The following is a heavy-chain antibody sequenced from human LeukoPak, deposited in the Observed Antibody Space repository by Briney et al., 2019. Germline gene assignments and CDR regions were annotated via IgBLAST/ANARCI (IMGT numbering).Heavy chain of an antibody. J-gene: IGHJ5*02. Sequence: SETLSVTCAVYGGSFSGYYWSWIRQPPGKGLEWIGEINHSGSTNYNPSPKSRVTISVDPSKNQFSLKLSSVTAEDTAVYYCARGRSYYYGSGSYSWGQGTLVTVSS. D-gene: IGHD3-10*01. CDR1: GGSFSGYY. CDR2: INHSGST. CDR3: ARGRSYYYGSGSYS. V-gene: IGHV4-34*01.